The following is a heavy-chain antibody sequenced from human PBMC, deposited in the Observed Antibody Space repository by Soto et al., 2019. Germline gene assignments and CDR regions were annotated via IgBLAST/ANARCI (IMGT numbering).Heavy chain of an antibody. D-gene: IGHD3-22*01. CDR3: ARTYYYDSSGYLFDY. Sequence: VQLVESGGGLVKPGGSLRLSCAASGFTFSSYAMHWVRQAPGKGLEWVAVISYDGSNKYYADSVKGRFTISRDNSKNTLYLQMNSLRAEDTAVYYCARTYYYDSSGYLFDYWGQGTLVTVSS. V-gene: IGHV3-30-3*01. CDR2: ISYDGSNK. CDR1: GFTFSSYA. J-gene: IGHJ4*02.